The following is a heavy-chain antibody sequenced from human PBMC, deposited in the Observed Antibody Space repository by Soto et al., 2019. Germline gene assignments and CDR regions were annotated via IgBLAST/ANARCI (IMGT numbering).Heavy chain of an antibody. D-gene: IGHD3-10*01. CDR1: GFTFSSYA. J-gene: IGHJ4*02. CDR3: ACLAWFGDPVPPFDC. Sequence: PGGSLRLSCAASGFTFSSYAMAWVRQPPGKGLEWVSGVSGSGDRTNHADSVKGRFTVSRDNSENTLDLQMSSLSVEDTAIYYCACLAWFGDPVPPFDCWGQGTVVTVSS. CDR2: VSGSGDRT. V-gene: IGHV3-23*01.